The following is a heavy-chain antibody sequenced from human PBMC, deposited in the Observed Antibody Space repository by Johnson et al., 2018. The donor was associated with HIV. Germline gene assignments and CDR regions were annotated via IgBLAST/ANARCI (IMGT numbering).Heavy chain of an antibody. D-gene: IGHD1-26*01. CDR3: ARGRAWDHDAFDI. V-gene: IGHV3-30-3*01. Sequence: QVQLVESGGGVVQPGRSLRLSCAASGFTFSTYAMHWVRQAPGKGLEWVAVISYDGSNKYYADSVKGRFTISRDNSKNTLYLQMNSLRAEDTAVYYCARGRAWDHDAFDIWGQGTMVTVSS. CDR2: ISYDGSNK. J-gene: IGHJ3*02. CDR1: GFTFSTYA.